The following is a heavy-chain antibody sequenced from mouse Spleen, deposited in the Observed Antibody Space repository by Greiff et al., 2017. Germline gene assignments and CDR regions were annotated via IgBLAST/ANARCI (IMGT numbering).Heavy chain of an antibody. D-gene: IGHD1-1*01. J-gene: IGHJ2*01. CDR1: GYTFTSYG. V-gene: IGHV1-81*01. CDR2: IYPRSGNT. CDR3: ARPKYYGSSSGNYFDY. Sequence: QVQLQQSGAELARPGASVKLSCKASGYTFTSYGISWVKQRTGQGLEWIGEIYPRSGNTYYNEKFKGKATLTADKSSSTAYMEISSLKSEDSAVYFCARPKYYGSSSGNYFDYWGQGTTLTVSS.